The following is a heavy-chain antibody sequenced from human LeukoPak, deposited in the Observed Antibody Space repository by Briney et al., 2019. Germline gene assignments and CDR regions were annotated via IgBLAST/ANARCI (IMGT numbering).Heavy chain of an antibody. V-gene: IGHV3-30-3*01. CDR1: GFTFSSYA. CDR2: ISYDGSNK. Sequence: GGSLRLSCAASGFTFSSYAMHWVRQAPGKGLEWVAVISYDGSNKYYADSVKGRFTISRDNSKNTLYLQMNSLRAEDTAVYYCARFPPYYYDSSGYYSDAFDIWGQGTMVTVSS. J-gene: IGHJ3*02. CDR3: ARFPPYYYDSSGYYSDAFDI. D-gene: IGHD3-22*01.